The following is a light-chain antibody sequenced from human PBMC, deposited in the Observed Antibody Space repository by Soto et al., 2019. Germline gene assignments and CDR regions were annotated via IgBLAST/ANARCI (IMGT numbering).Light chain of an antibody. CDR3: NSYTSSSTYV. Sequence: QSVLTQPASVSGSPGQSITISCTGTTSDVGRYNYVSWYQQHPGKAPKLIIYDVSNRPSGVSNRFSGSESGNTASLTISGLQAEDEADYYCNSYTSSSTYVFGTGTKPPS. V-gene: IGLV2-14*01. CDR1: TSDVGRYNY. CDR2: DVS. J-gene: IGLJ1*01.